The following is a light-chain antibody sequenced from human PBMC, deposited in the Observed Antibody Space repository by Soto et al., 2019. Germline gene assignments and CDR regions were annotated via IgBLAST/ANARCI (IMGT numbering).Light chain of an antibody. CDR1: QSISTW. Sequence: DIQMTQSPSTLSASVGDRVSITCRASQSISTWLAWFQQKPGKAPKLLIYDASSLESGVPSRFIGSGSGTDFTLTISSLQPDDFATYYCQQYNSYSYTFGQGTKVDIK. CDR3: QQYNSYSYT. V-gene: IGKV1-5*01. CDR2: DAS. J-gene: IGKJ2*01.